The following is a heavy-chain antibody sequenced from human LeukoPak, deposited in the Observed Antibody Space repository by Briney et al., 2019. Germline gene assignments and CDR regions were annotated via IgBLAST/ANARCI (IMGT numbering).Heavy chain of an antibody. J-gene: IGHJ6*02. CDR1: GFTVSSNY. D-gene: IGHD5-18*01. Sequence: GSLRLSCAASGFTVSSNYMSWVRQAPGKGLEWIGYIYYSGSTNYNPSLKSRVTISVDTSKNQFSLKLSSVTAADTAVYYCARHIRGYSYGFREYYYYYGMDVWGQGTTVTVSS. CDR3: ARHIRGYSYGFREYYYYYGMDV. CDR2: IYYSGST. V-gene: IGHV4-59*08.